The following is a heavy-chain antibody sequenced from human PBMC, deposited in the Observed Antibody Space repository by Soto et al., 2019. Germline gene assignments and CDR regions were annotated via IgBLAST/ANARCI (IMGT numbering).Heavy chain of an antibody. V-gene: IGHV4-59*01. CDR2: SSYSGTT. D-gene: IGHD5-18*01. Sequence: QVQLQESGPGLVKPSETLSLTCTVSGGSLSSYDWSWIRRPPGMGLEWIASSSYSGTTNYNSSLKRRVTISIETDKNQFSLKFNSVTAADTAVYYCEREGYNFGPFDYWGQGALVTVSS. CDR1: GGSLSSYD. J-gene: IGHJ4*02. CDR3: EREGYNFGPFDY.